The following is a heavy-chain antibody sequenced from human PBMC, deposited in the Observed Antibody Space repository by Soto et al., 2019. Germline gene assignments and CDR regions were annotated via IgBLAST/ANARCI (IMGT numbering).Heavy chain of an antibody. CDR1: GGSISSYY. CDR2: IYYSGST. D-gene: IGHD1-26*01. CDR3: ARLWGGSVDY. J-gene: IGHJ4*02. V-gene: IGHV4-59*08. Sequence: QVQLQESGPGLVKPSETLSLTCTVSGGSISSYYWSWIRQPPGKGLEWIGYIYYSGSTNYNPSLKSRVTISVDTSKNQFSLKLSSVTAADTDVYYCARLWGGSVDYWGQGTLVTVSP.